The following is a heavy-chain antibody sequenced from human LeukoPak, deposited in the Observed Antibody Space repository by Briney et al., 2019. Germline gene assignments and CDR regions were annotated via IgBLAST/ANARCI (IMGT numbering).Heavy chain of an antibody. V-gene: IGHV3-21*01. J-gene: IGHJ5*02. CDR3: APYKTPDYSDSSGYYYWFDP. D-gene: IGHD3-22*01. Sequence: PGGSLRLSCAASGFTFSRNAMNWVRQAPGKGLEWVSSISSSSSYIYYADSVKGRFTISRDNAKNSLYLQMNSLRAEDTAVYYCAPYKTPDYSDSSGYYYWFDPWGQGTLVTVSS. CDR1: GFTFSRNA. CDR2: ISSSSSYI.